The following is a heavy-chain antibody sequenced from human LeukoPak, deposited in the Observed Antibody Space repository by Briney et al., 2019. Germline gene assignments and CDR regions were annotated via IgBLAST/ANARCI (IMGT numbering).Heavy chain of an antibody. D-gene: IGHD6-6*01. CDR2: IYSGGST. CDR1: GFTVSSNY. V-gene: IGHV3-53*01. CDR3: AKGQIAARGYFDY. Sequence: GGSLRLSCAASGFTVSSNYMSWVRQAPGKGLEWVSVIYSGGSTYYADSVKGRFTISRDNSKNTLYLQMNSLRAEDTAVYYCAKGQIAARGYFDYWGQGTLVAVSS. J-gene: IGHJ4*02.